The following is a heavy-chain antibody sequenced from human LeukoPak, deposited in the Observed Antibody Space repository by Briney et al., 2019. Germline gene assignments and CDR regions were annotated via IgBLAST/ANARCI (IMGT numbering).Heavy chain of an antibody. CDR2: IYYSGST. CDR1: GGSISSYY. Sequence: SETLSLTCTVSGGSISSYYWSWIRQPPGKGLEWIGYIYYSGSTNYNASLKSRVTLSVDTSKNQFALKLSAVSAADTAVYYCASGEGGEFFDYWGQETRVSVST. CDR3: ASGEGGEFFDY. V-gene: IGHV4-59*01. J-gene: IGHJ4*02. D-gene: IGHD3-10*01.